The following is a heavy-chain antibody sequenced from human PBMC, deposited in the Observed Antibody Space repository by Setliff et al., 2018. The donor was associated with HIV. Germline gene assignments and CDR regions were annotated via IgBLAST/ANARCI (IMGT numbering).Heavy chain of an antibody. CDR2: IHTRGST. V-gene: IGHV4-61*09. CDR3: ARHGEQQPTRR. Sequence: PSETLSLTCTVSGGSISSGSYYWSWIRQPAGKGLEWIGQIHTRGSTNYNPSLKSRVTIAADTSKNQFSLNLTSVTAADTAVYYCARHGEQQPTRRWGQGTLVTVSS. CDR1: GGSISSGSYY. D-gene: IGHD6-13*01. J-gene: IGHJ4*02.